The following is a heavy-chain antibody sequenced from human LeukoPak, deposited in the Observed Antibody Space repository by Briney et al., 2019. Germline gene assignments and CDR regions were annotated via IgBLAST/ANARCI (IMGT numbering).Heavy chain of an antibody. D-gene: IGHD2-2*01. Sequence: GRSLRLSCAASGFTFSSYTMSWVRQAPGKGLEWVPAISVSGGSTYYADSVKGRFTISRDNSKNTLYLQMNSLRAEDTAVYYCARVVVPAITPPDYWGQGTLVTVSS. CDR3: ARVVVPAITPPDY. V-gene: IGHV3-23*01. CDR1: GFTFSSYT. CDR2: ISVSGGST. J-gene: IGHJ4*02.